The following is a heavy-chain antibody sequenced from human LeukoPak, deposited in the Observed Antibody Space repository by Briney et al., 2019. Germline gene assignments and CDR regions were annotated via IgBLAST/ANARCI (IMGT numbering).Heavy chain of an antibody. CDR3: ASGGSGDYGGLKDY. CDR1: GFTFDSYW. Sequence: GGSLRLSCAASGFTFDSYWMHWVRQAPGKGLVWVSRINSDGSSTIYADSAKGRFTISRDNVKNTLYLQMNSLRAEDTAVYYCASGGSGDYGGLKDYWGQGTLVTVSS. CDR2: INSDGSST. J-gene: IGHJ4*02. V-gene: IGHV3-74*01. D-gene: IGHD4-17*01.